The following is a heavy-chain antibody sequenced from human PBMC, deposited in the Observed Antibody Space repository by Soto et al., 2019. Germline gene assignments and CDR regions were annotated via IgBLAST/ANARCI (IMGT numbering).Heavy chain of an antibody. J-gene: IGHJ6*02. CDR1: GFTFSSYA. V-gene: IGHV3-30-3*01. CDR2: ISYDGSNK. D-gene: IGHD3-16*01. CDR3: ARDLAYTPSQPPAYYYGMDV. Sequence: QPGGSLRLSCAASGFTFSSYAMHWVRQAPGKGLEWVAVISYDGSNKYYADSVKGRFTISRDNSKNTLYLQMNSLRAEETAVYYCARDLAYTPSQPPAYYYGMDVWGQGTTVTVSS.